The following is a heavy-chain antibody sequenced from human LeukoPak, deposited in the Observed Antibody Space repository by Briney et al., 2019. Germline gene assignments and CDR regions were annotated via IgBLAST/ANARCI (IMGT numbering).Heavy chain of an antibody. D-gene: IGHD4-17*01. Sequence: GGSLRLSCAASGFTFSDYYMSWIRQAPGKGLECVGFIRSKAYGRTTEYAASVKGRFTISRDDSKSISYLPMNNLKTEDTAVYYCSSAFYFLYGDYFDYWGEGPLVTVSS. CDR1: GFTFSDYY. CDR3: SSAFYFLYGDYFDY. J-gene: IGHJ4*02. V-gene: IGHV3-71*01. CDR2: IRSKAYGRTT.